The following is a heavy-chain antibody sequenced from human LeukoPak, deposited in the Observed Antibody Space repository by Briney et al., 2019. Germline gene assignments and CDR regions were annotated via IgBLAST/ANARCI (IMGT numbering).Heavy chain of an antibody. V-gene: IGHV3-66*03. J-gene: IGHJ5*02. CDR3: VRDRAATQDWVEFDP. CDR2: IRGSGET. D-gene: IGHD2-15*01. CDR1: GFSVSNYY. Sequence: GGSLRLSCAVTGFSVSNYYMSWVRQAPGKGLEWVSLIRGSGETFYADSAKGRFIISRDDSKNTVYLQMNSLRVEDTAVYFCVRDRAATQDWVEFDPWGQGTLVTVSS.